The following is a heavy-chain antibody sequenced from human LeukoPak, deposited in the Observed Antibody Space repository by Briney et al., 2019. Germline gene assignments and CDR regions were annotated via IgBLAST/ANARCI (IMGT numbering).Heavy chain of an antibody. CDR1: GYSFTNYW. CDR3: ARIGGGSYYDAFDY. J-gene: IGHJ4*02. D-gene: IGHD1-26*01. CDR2: IYHGDSDT. V-gene: IGHV5-51*01. Sequence: GESLKISCKGSGYSFTNYWIGWVRQMPGKGLEWMGIIYHGDSDTRYSPSFQGQVAISADKSISTVYLQWSSLKASDTAKYYCARIGGGSYYDAFDYWGQGTLVTVSS.